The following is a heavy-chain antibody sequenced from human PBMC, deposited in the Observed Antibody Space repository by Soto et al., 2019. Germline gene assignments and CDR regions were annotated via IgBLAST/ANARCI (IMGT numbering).Heavy chain of an antibody. V-gene: IGHV4-34*01. D-gene: IGHD3-3*01. CDR3: ARWGSNMYYDFWSGYKDDAFDI. CDR1: GGSFSGYY. Sequence: PSETLSLTCAVYGGSFSGYYWSWIRQPPGKGLEWIGEINHSGSTNYNPSLKSRVTISVDTSKNQFSLKLSSVTAADTAVYYCARWGSNMYYDFWSGYKDDAFDIWGQGTMVTVSS. CDR2: INHSGST. J-gene: IGHJ3*02.